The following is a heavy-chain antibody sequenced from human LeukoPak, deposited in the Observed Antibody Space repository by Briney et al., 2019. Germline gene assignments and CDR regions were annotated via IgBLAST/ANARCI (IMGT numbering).Heavy chain of an antibody. CDR1: GFTFSSYG. D-gene: IGHD2-15*01. Sequence: PGGSLRDPCAASGFTFSSYGMSWIRQAPGKGLEWVSADGAGGGGPYYVDSVNGRFTMSRDNSENMLYLQMDSLRVEDTAVYYCAKEDVEAAPAYWGQDPRHTLSS. CDR2: DGAGGGGP. CDR3: AKEDVEAAPAY. V-gene: IGHV3-23*01. J-gene: IGHJ1*01.